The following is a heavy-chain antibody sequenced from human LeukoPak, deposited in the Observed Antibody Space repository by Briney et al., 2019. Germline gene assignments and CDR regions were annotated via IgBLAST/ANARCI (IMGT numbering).Heavy chain of an antibody. CDR1: GFTFSSYG. J-gene: IGHJ4*02. CDR2: IWYDGSNK. CDR3: ARESYGSGDYFDY. D-gene: IGHD3-10*01. V-gene: IGHV3-33*01. Sequence: GRSLRLSCAASGFTFSSYGMHWVRQAPGKGLEWVAVIWYDGSNKYYADSVKGRFTISRDNSKNTLYLQMNSLRAEDTAVYYCARESYGSGDYFDYWGQGTLVTVSP.